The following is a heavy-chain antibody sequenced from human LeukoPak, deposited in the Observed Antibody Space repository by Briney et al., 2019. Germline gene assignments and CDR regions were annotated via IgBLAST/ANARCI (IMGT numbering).Heavy chain of an antibody. CDR1: GGSFSGYY. Sequence: SETLSLTCAVYGGSFSGYYWSWIRQPPGKGLEWIGEINHSGSTNYNPSLKSRVTISVDTSKNQFSLKLSSVTAADTAVYYCARRYYYYGMDVWGQGTTVTVSS. J-gene: IGHJ6*02. CDR3: ARRYYYYGMDV. CDR2: INHSGST. V-gene: IGHV4-34*01.